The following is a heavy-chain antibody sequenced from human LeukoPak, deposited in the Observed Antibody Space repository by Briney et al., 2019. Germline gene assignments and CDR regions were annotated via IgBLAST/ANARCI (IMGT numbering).Heavy chain of an antibody. CDR2: ISGDGGKT. CDR1: GFNFDDYA. D-gene: IGHD5-12*01. J-gene: IGHJ4*02. CDR3: AKDRGYTQDY. V-gene: IGHV3-43*02. Sequence: PGGSLRLSCAPSGFNFDDYAMHWVRQVPGKGLEWVSLISGDGGKTFYADSVKGRFTISRDNRKNSLYLQMNSLRTEDTALYYCAKDRGYTQDYWGQGTLVTVSS.